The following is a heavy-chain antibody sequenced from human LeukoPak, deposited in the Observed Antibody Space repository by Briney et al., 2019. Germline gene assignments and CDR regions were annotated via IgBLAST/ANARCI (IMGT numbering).Heavy chain of an antibody. CDR1: GDSVSSKSAA. J-gene: IGHJ4*02. D-gene: IGHD1-26*01. Sequence: SQTLSLTCDISGDSVSSKSAAWNWNRQSPSRGLEWLGRTYYRSKWSSGYVESVKSLITINSDTSKNQLSLQLKSVTPEDTAVYYCARSQTGGTFDYWGQGTLVTVSS. CDR3: ARSQTGGTFDY. V-gene: IGHV6-1*01. CDR2: TYYRSKWSS.